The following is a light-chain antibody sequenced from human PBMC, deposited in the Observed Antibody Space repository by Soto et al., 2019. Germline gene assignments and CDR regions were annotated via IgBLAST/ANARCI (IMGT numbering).Light chain of an antibody. CDR1: HSVITY. CDR2: DAS. V-gene: IGKV3-11*01. J-gene: IGKJ4*01. CDR3: QQRSNWPRLT. Sequence: EIVLTQSPATLSLSPGERATLSCRASHSVITYLAWYQQKPGQAPRLLIYDASNRATGIPARFSGSGSVTDFTLTISSLEPEDFAVYYCQQRSNWPRLTFGGGTKVEIK.